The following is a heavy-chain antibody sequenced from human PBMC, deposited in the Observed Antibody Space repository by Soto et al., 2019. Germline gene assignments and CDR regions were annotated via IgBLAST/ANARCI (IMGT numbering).Heavy chain of an antibody. CDR3: ARDRSTIYGVVTPIDY. CDR1: GFTFGDYA. J-gene: IGHJ4*02. D-gene: IGHD3-3*01. Sequence: LRLSCTASGFTFGDYAMSWVRQAPGKGLEWISYISSGGDTIYYADSVRGRFTVSRDNTKNSLYLQMDSLRDEDTAVYYCARDRSTIYGVVTPIDYWGQGTLVTVSS. CDR2: ISSGGDTI. V-gene: IGHV3-48*03.